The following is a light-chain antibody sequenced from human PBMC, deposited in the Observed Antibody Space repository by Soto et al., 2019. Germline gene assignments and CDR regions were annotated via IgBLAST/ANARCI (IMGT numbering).Light chain of an antibody. CDR3: KQWKDRPLFT. CDR1: QCLXSH. V-gene: IGKV3-15*01. Sequence: VLTQCAATLCVPQREGLTLSCRASQCLXSHFAWYAQQPGQPTRALIXGVSTRATVIPARFSGSGFGREFTLTLSSRKSEDFAVYFAKQWKDRPLFTVGQGTQVEIK. CDR2: GVS. J-gene: IGKJ5*01.